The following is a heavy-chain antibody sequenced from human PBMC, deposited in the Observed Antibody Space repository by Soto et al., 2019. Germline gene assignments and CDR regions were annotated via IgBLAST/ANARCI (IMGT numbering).Heavy chain of an antibody. CDR2: ISYDGSNK. CDR1: GFTFSSYG. D-gene: IGHD1-26*01. V-gene: IGHV3-30*18. Sequence: GESLKISCAASGFTFSSYGMHWVRQAPGKGLEWVAVISYDGSNKYYADSVKGRFTISRDNSKNTLYLQMNSLRAEDTAVYYCAKSGIWGYEGNNWFDPWGQGTLVTVSS. CDR3: AKSGIWGYEGNNWFDP. J-gene: IGHJ5*02.